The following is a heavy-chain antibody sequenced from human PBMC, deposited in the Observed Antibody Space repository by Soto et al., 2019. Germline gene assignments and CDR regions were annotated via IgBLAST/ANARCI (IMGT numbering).Heavy chain of an antibody. D-gene: IGHD3-16*02. CDR1: GYTFTSYY. Sequence: ASVKVSCKASGYTFTSYYMHWVRQAPGQGLEWMGIINPSGGSTSYAQKFQGRVTMTRDTSTSTVYMELSSLRSEDTAVYYCARGIPATNYYYVWGSYRLAFDYWGQGTLVTVSS. CDR3: ARGIPATNYYYVWGSYRLAFDY. CDR2: INPSGGST. V-gene: IGHV1-46*01. J-gene: IGHJ4*02.